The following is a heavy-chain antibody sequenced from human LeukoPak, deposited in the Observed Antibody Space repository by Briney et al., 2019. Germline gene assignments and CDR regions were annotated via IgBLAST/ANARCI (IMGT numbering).Heavy chain of an antibody. CDR2: ISGSGDAT. J-gene: IGHJ4*02. Sequence: GGSLRLSCAVSGFTVSNNYMSWVRQAPGKGLECVSVISGSGDATNYADSVKGRFTISRDNSKSTLYVQMNSLRAEDTAVYYCAKSTSFYLDSWGQGTLVTVSS. CDR1: GFTVSNNY. V-gene: IGHV3-23*01. CDR3: AKSTSFYLDS.